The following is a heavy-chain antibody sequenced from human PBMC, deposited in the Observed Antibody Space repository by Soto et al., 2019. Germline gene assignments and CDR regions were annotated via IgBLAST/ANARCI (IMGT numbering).Heavy chain of an antibody. V-gene: IGHV3-33*01. CDR1: GFTFSTYG. CDR2: IWYDGSNK. CDR3: AREGPVVPAAMSPYDYYYYMDV. D-gene: IGHD2-2*01. Sequence: GGSLRLPCAASGFTFSTYGMHWVRQAPGKGLEWVAVIWYDGSNKYYADSVKGRFTISRDNSKNTLYLQMNSLRAEDTAVYYCAREGPVVPAAMSPYDYYYYMDVWGKGTTVTVSS. J-gene: IGHJ6*03.